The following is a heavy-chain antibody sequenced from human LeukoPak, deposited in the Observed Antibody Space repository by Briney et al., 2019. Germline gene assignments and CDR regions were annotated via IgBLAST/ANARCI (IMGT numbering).Heavy chain of an antibody. D-gene: IGHD5-18*01. CDR1: GYTFTGYY. CDR2: INPNSGGT. J-gene: IGHJ4*02. V-gene: IGHV1-2*02. CDR3: ARDHSYGYAFDY. Sequence: ASVKVSCKASGYTFTGYYMHWVRQAPGQGLEWMGSINPNSGGTNYAQKFQGRVTMTRATSISTAYMELSRLRSDDPAVYYCARDHSYGYAFDYWGQGTLVTVSS.